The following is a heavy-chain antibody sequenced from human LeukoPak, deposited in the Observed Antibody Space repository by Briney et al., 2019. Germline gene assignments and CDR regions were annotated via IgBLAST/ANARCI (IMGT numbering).Heavy chain of an antibody. J-gene: IGHJ4*02. V-gene: IGHV3-74*01. CDR2: IKSDGSVT. CDR1: GFSFSLYS. CDR3: ARDHDAVGTTIDH. D-gene: IGHD1-14*01. Sequence: GGSLRLPCAASGFSFSLYSMNWVRQAPGEGLVWVSRIKSDGSVTWYADSVKGRFTISRDNAKNMLYLQMNSLRDEDTAVYFCARDHDAVGTTIDHWGQGTLVTVSS.